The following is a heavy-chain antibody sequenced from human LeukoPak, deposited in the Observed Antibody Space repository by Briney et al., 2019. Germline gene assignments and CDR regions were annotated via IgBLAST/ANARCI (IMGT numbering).Heavy chain of an antibody. Sequence: SETLSLTCTVSGYSISSGYYWGWIRQPPGKGLEWIGSIYHSGSTYCNPSLKSRVTISVDTSKNQFSLKLSSVTAADTAVYYCAREFFLAEYYYYYMDVWGKGTTVTISS. CDR3: AREFFLAEYYYYYMDV. CDR2: IYHSGST. D-gene: IGHD1-14*01. CDR1: GYSISSGYY. J-gene: IGHJ6*03. V-gene: IGHV4-38-2*02.